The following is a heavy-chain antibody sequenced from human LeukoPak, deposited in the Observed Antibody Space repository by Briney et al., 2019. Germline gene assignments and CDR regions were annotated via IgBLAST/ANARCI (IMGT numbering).Heavy chain of an antibody. D-gene: IGHD2-15*01. J-gene: IGHJ4*02. Sequence: ASVKVSCKASGGTFSSYAISWVRQAPGQGLEWMGGIIPIFGTANYAQKFQGRVTITADESTSTAYMELSSLRSEDTAVYYRARGRSKGYSTYDYWGQGTLVTVSS. CDR2: IIPIFGTA. CDR1: GGTFSSYA. CDR3: ARGRSKGYSTYDY. V-gene: IGHV1-69*13.